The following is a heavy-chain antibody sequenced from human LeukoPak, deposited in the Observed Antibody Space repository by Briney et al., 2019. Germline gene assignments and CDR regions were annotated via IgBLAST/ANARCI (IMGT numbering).Heavy chain of an antibody. J-gene: IGHJ3*02. D-gene: IGHD3-10*01. CDR2: IIPIFGTA. V-gene: IGHV1-69*06. Sequence: SVKVSCKASGGTFSSYAISWVRQAPGQGLEWMGGIIPIFGTANYAQKFQGRVTITADKSTSTAYMELSSLRSENTAVYYCASPRITPSGDAFDIWGQGTMVTVSS. CDR1: GGTFSSYA. CDR3: ASPRITPSGDAFDI.